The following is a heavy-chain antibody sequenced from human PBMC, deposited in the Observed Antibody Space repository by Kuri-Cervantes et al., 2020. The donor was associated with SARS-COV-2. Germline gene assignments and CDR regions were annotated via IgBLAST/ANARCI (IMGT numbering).Heavy chain of an antibody. V-gene: IGHV3-30*03. CDR3: ARDGGNSPGAFDI. CDR2: ISYDGSNK. Sequence: GESLKISCAASGFTFSSYGMHWVRQAPGKGLEWVAVISYDGSNKYYADSVKGRFTISRDNSKNTLYLQMGSLRAEDMAVYYCARDGGNSPGAFDIWGQGTMVTVSS. J-gene: IGHJ3*02. CDR1: GFTFSSYG. D-gene: IGHD4-23*01.